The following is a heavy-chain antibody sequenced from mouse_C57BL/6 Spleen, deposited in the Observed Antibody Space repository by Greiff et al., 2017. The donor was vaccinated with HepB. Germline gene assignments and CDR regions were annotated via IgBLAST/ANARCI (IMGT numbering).Heavy chain of an antibody. Sequence: QVQLQQSGAELVRPGASVTLSCKASGYTFTDYEMHWVKQTPVHGLEWIGAIDPETGGTAYNQKFKGKAILTADKSSSTAYMELRSLTSEGSAVYYCTRMKDNVGYRFAYWGQVTLVTVAA. CDR2: IDPETGGT. D-gene: IGHD2-2*01. V-gene: IGHV1-15*01. CDR3: TRMKDNVGYRFAY. J-gene: IGHJ3*01. CDR1: GYTFTDYE.